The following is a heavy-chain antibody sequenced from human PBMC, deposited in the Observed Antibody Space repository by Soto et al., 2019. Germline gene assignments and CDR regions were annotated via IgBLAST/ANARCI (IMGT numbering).Heavy chain of an antibody. V-gene: IGHV4-31*03. CDR2: IYYSGST. CDR1: GGSISSGGYY. Sequence: SETLSLTCTVSGGSISSGGYYWSWIRQHPGKGLEWIGYIYYSGSTYYNPSLKSRVTISVDTSKNQFSLKLSSVTAADTAVYYCARDGNCSGGSCCASDAFDIWGQGTMVTV. CDR3: ARDGNCSGGSCCASDAFDI. D-gene: IGHD2-15*01. J-gene: IGHJ3*02.